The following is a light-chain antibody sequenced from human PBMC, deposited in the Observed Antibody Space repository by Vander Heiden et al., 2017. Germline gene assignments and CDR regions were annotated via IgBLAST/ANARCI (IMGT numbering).Light chain of an antibody. J-gene: IGLJ1*01. CDR3: QVWDNSNDHFV. CDR1: NIGRKS. Sequence: SYVVHQPPSVSVAPGRTATISCGGDNIGRKSVQWYQQKSGRAPVLVVHDDKDRPSGIPDRLSGFNSGRTATLTISRVEDGEEADYYCQVWDNSNDHFVFGSGTKVTVL. CDR2: DDK. V-gene: IGLV3-21*02.